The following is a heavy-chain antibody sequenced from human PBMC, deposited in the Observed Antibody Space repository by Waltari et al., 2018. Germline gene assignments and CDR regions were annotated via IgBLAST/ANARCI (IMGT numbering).Heavy chain of an antibody. V-gene: IGHV3-48*03. CDR2: ISSGGSNI. CDR1: GFTLRSYE. D-gene: IGHD5-18*01. Sequence: EEQLVESGGGLVQPGGSLRLPCAASGFTLRSYEMTWVRQAPGKGLEWVSKISSGGSNIYYADSVKGRFTISRDNAKNSLYLQMNSLRAEDTAIYYCAREGKTSRYSMIDYWGQGTLVTVSS. CDR3: AREGKTSRYSMIDY. J-gene: IGHJ4*02.